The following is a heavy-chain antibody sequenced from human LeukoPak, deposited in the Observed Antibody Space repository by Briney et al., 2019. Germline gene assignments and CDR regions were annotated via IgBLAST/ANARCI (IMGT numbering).Heavy chain of an antibody. D-gene: IGHD4-17*01. Sequence: SGPALVKPTQTLTLTCTFSGFSLSTSGMCVSWIRQPPGKALEWLARIDWDDDKYYSTSLKTRLTISKDTSKNQVVLTMTNMDPVDTATYYCARSMTTVTPGAFDIWGQGTMVTVSS. V-gene: IGHV2-70*11. CDR1: GFSLSTSGMC. CDR3: ARSMTTVTPGAFDI. CDR2: IDWDDDK. J-gene: IGHJ3*02.